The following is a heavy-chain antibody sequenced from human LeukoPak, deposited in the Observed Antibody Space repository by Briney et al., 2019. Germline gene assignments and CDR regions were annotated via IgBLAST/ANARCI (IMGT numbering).Heavy chain of an antibody. CDR2: IWYDGSNK. Sequence: PGGSLRLSCAASGFTFSSYGMHWVRQAPGKGLEWVAVIWYDGSNKYYADSVKGRFTISRDNSKNTLYLQMNSLRAEDTAVYYCAREGARYPFDYWGQGTLVTVSS. V-gene: IGHV3-33*01. J-gene: IGHJ4*02. CDR3: AREGARYPFDY. D-gene: IGHD2-2*02. CDR1: GFTFSSYG.